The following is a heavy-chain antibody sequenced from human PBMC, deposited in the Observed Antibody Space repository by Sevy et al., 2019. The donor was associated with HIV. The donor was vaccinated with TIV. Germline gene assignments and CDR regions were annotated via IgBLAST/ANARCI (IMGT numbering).Heavy chain of an antibody. V-gene: IGHV3-11*01. CDR2: ISGRGDAI. Sequence: GGSLRLSCAGSGFTLSDYYMSWIRQAPGKGLQWISYISGRGDAIYYADSVKGRLTISRDNAKNSVYLQMNGLRAEDTAVYYCARDHVKDGDLGDYYYFAMDVWGQGTTVTVSS. CDR3: ARDHVKDGDLGDYYYFAMDV. CDR1: GFTLSDYY. D-gene: IGHD4-17*01. J-gene: IGHJ6*02.